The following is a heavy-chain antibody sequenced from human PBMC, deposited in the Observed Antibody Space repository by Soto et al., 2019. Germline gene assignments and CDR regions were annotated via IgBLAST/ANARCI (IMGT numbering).Heavy chain of an antibody. Sequence: GGSLRLSCAASGFTFSSYAMSWVRQAPGKGLEWVSAISGSGGSTYYADSVKGRFTISRDNSKNTLYLQMNSLRAEDTAVYYCAKDGHRIKTYYDILTGPNWFDPWGQGTLVTVSS. CDR2: ISGSGGST. CDR3: AKDGHRIKTYYDILTGPNWFDP. V-gene: IGHV3-23*01. J-gene: IGHJ5*02. CDR1: GFTFSSYA. D-gene: IGHD3-9*01.